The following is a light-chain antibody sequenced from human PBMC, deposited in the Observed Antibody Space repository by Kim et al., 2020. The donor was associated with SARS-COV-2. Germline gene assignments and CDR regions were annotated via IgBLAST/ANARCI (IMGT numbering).Light chain of an antibody. V-gene: IGLV2-14*03. CDR2: DVN. CDR1: SSDFGAYNY. Sequence: QSALTQPASVSGSPGQSITISCNGTSSDFGAYNYVYWYQQHTGKAPKVMIYDVNNRPSGVSNRFSGSKSGDTASLTISGLQAEDEADYYCSSYTIANTLVFGGGTQLTVL. CDR3: SSYTIANTLV. J-gene: IGLJ3*02.